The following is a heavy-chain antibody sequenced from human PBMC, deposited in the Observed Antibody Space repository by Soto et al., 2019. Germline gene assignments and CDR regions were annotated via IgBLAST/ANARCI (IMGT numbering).Heavy chain of an antibody. Sequence: GGSLRLSCPASGFTFSSYAMSWVRQAPGKGLEWVSAISGSGGSTYYADSVKGRFTISRDNSKNTLYLQMNSLRAEDTAVYYCANHGRDAXPQHIVVVTAIRDAFDIWGQGTMVTVSS. CDR3: ANHGRDAXPQHIVVVTAIRDAFDI. V-gene: IGHV3-23*01. CDR1: GFTFSSYA. J-gene: IGHJ3*02. D-gene: IGHD2-21*02. CDR2: ISGSGGST.